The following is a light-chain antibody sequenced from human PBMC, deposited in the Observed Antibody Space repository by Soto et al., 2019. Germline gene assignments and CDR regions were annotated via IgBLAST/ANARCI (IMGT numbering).Light chain of an antibody. CDR3: SSYTSTTLV. CDR2: EVS. J-gene: IGLJ2*01. Sequence: QSALTQPASVSGSPGQSITISCTGTSSDVGGYDFVSWYQHHPGKVPKLMIFEVSKRPSGVSNRVSGSKSGNTASLTISGLQAEDEADYYCSSYTSTTLVFGGGTKVTVL. V-gene: IGLV2-14*01. CDR1: SSDVGGYDF.